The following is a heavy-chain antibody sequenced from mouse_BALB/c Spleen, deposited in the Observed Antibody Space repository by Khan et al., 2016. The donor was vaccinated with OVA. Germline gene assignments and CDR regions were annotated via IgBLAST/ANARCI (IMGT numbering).Heavy chain of an antibody. CDR2: IYPGTNTT. J-gene: IGHJ2*01. V-gene: IGHV1S132*01. CDR3: AREEALYFMDY. D-gene: IGHD1-2*01. CDR1: GFTFTNYW. Sequence: QVQLQQSGAELVRPGASVKLSCTTSGFTFTNYWIHWIKQRSGQGLEWIARIYPGTNTTYYTDKFKDKATLTADKSSSTAYMQLSSLTSEDCAVYYCAREEALYFMDYWGQGTTLTVSA.